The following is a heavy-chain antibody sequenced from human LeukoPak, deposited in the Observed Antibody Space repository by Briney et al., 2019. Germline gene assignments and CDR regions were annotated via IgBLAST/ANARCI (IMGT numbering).Heavy chain of an antibody. D-gene: IGHD3-10*01. CDR2: ISAYNGNT. CDR3: ARGSPIRTMVRGVIGNWFDP. V-gene: IGHV1-18*01. J-gene: IGHJ5*02. Sequence: ASVKVSCQASGYTFTSYGISWVRQAPGQGLEWMGWISAYNGNTNYAQKLQGRVTMTTDTSTSTAYMEPRSLRSDDTAVYYCARGSPIRTMVRGVIGNWFDPWGQGTLVTVSS. CDR1: GYTFTSYG.